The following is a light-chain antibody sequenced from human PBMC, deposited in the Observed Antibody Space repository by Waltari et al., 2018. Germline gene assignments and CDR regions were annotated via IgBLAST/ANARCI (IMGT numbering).Light chain of an antibody. J-gene: IGLJ2*01. CDR2: DVS. CDR1: SSDVGGYNY. V-gene: IGLV2-23*02. Sequence: QSALTQPASVAWSPGQSTTISCTGTSSDVGGYNYVSWYQQYPDKAPKLMIYDVSKRPSGVSNHFSGSKSGNTASLTISGLQAEDEADYYCCSYAGSSTHVLFGGGTKLTVL. CDR3: CSYAGSSTHVL.